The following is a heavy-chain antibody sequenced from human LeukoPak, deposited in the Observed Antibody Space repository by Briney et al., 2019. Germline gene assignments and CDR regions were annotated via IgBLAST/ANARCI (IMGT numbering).Heavy chain of an antibody. Sequence: PSETLSLTCAVSGGSVSSLYWSWIRQAPGKGLEWIGYMYYSGSTNYNPSLKSRVTISVDTSKNQFTLKQSSVTAADTAVYYCARAQGTIVGVPFAFDIWGQGTMVTVSS. D-gene: IGHD1-26*01. V-gene: IGHV4-59*02. J-gene: IGHJ3*02. CDR2: MYYSGST. CDR1: GGSVSSLY. CDR3: ARAQGTIVGVPFAFDI.